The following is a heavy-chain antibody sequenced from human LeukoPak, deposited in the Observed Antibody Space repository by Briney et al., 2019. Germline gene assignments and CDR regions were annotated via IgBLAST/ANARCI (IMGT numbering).Heavy chain of an antibody. D-gene: IGHD1-26*01. Sequence: ASVKVSCKASGYTFTGYYMHWVRQAPGQGLEWMGMINPNSGGTNYAQKFQGRVTMTRDTSISTAYMELSRLRSDDTAVYYCASAIISGSYYPFDYWGGGTLVTVSS. CDR1: GYTFTGYY. CDR2: INPNSGGT. CDR3: ASAIISGSYYPFDY. J-gene: IGHJ4*02. V-gene: IGHV1-2*02.